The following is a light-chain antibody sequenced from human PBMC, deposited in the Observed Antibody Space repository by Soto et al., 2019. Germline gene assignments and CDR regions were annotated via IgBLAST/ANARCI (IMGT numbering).Light chain of an antibody. V-gene: IGKV1-13*02. CDR1: QGIASA. J-gene: IGKJ2*01. CDR2: DAS. Sequence: AIQLTQSPSSLSASVGDGVTITCRASQGIASALAWYQQPPGKGPKLLIYDASSLQSGVPSRFRGSGSATDFTLHISSLQPEDSATYYSKPFNSYPHTFGQGTKLQIK. CDR3: KPFNSYPHT.